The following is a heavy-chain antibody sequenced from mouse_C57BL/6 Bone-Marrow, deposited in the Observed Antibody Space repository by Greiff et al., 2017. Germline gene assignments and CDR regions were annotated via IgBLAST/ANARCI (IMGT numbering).Heavy chain of an antibody. D-gene: IGHD4-1*01. CDR3: ASWDALYCAMDY. V-gene: IGHV1-4*01. J-gene: IGHJ4*01. CDR1: GYTFTSYT. Sequence: QVQLQQSGAELARPGASVKMSCKASGYTFTSYTMHWVKQRPGQGLEWIGYINPSSGYTKYNQKFKDKATLTADKSSSTAYMQLSSLTSEDSAVCYCASWDALYCAMDYWGQGTSVTVSS. CDR2: INPSSGYT.